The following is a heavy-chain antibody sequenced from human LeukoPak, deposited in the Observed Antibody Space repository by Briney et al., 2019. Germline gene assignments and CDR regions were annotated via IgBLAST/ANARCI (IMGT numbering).Heavy chain of an antibody. D-gene: IGHD3-3*01. CDR2: ISYDGSNK. CDR1: GFTFSSYG. CDR3: AREGTYDFWSGYYGSH. Sequence: GGSLRLSCAASGFTFSSYGMHWVRQAPGKGLEWVAVISYDGSNKYYADSVKGRFTISRDNSKNTLYLQMNSLRAEDTAVYYCAREGTYDFWSGYYGSHWGQGTLVTVSS. J-gene: IGHJ4*02. V-gene: IGHV3-30*03.